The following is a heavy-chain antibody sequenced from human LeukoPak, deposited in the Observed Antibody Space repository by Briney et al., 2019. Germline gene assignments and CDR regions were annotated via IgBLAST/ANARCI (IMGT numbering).Heavy chain of an antibody. D-gene: IGHD2-2*01. V-gene: IGHV3-23*01. CDR3: AKGRGAHCSSTSCFPNYYYGMDV. Sequence: PGGSLRLSCAASGFTFSSYAMSWVRQAPGKGLEWVSAISGSGGSTYYADSVKGRFTISRDNSKNTLYLQMNSLRAEDTAVYYCAKGRGAHCSSTSCFPNYYYGMDVWGQGTTVTVSS. CDR2: ISGSGGST. J-gene: IGHJ6*02. CDR1: GFTFSSYA.